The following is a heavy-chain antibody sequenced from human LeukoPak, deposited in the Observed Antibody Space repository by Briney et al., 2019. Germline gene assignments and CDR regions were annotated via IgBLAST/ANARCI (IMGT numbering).Heavy chain of an antibody. J-gene: IGHJ4*02. CDR1: GFTFSSYE. D-gene: IGHD4-17*01. V-gene: IGHV3-48*03. CDR2: ISSSGSTI. Sequence: GGSLRLSCAASGFTFSSYEMNWVRQAPGKGLEWVSYISSSGSTIYYADSVKGRFTISRDNSKNTLYLQMDNLSVDDTAVFYCVNGESFYGDYGFDYWGQGTLVTVSS. CDR3: VNGESFYGDYGFDY.